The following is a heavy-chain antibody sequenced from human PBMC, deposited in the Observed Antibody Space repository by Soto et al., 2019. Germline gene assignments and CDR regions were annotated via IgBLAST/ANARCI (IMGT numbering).Heavy chain of an antibody. CDR3: ARRYGGNLDY. Sequence: KLPETLSLTCTVSGGSSSSYYWSWIRQPPGKGLEWIGYIYYSGSTNYNPSLKSRVTISVDTSKNQFSLKLSSVTAADTAVYYCARRYGGNLDYWGQGTLVTVSS. J-gene: IGHJ4*02. D-gene: IGHD1-26*01. CDR1: GGSSSSYY. V-gene: IGHV4-59*08. CDR2: IYYSGST.